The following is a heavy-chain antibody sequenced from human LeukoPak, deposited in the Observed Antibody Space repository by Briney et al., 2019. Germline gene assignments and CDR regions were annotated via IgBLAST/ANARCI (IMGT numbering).Heavy chain of an antibody. D-gene: IGHD3-22*01. V-gene: IGHV4-59*01. CDR3: ARWQFDSSGYRKIDC. CDR1: GGSISSNY. Sequence: PSETLSLTCTVSGGSISSNYWSWIRQPPGKGLEWIGHIYYSGSTNYNPSLKSRVTISVDTSKNQFSLKLSSVTAADTAVYYCARWQFDSSGYRKIDCWGQGTLVTVSS. J-gene: IGHJ4*02. CDR2: IYYSGST.